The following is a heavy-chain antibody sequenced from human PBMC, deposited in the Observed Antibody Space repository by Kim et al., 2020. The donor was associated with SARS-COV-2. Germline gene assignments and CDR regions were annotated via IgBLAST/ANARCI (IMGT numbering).Heavy chain of an antibody. CDR2: IWYDGSNK. Sequence: GGSLRLSCAASGFTFSSYGMHWVRQAPGKGLEWVAVIWYDGSNKYYADSVKGRFTISRDNSKNTLYLQMNSLRAEDTAVYYCARASQSLFLELPTYWYFDLWGRGTLVTVSS. D-gene: IGHD1-7*01. V-gene: IGHV3-33*01. CDR3: ARASQSLFLELPTYWYFDL. CDR1: GFTFSSYG. J-gene: IGHJ2*01.